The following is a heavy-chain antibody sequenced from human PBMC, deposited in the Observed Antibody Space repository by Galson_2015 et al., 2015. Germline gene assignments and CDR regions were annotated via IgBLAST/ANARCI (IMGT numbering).Heavy chain of an antibody. CDR3: ASGGGQQLGYFDD. V-gene: IGHV3-33*08. J-gene: IGHJ4*02. Sequence: SLRLSCAASGFTFSTYGMHWVRQAPGKGLEWVAVIWFDGSTKYYADSVKGRFTISRDNFKNTLYLQMNSLRAEDSALYYCASGGGQQLGYFDDWGQGTLVTVSS. D-gene: IGHD6-13*01. CDR2: IWFDGSTK. CDR1: GFTFSTYG.